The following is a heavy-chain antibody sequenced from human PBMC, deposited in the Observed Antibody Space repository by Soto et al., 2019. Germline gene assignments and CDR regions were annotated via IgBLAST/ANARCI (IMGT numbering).Heavy chain of an antibody. V-gene: IGHV1-18*01. CDR2: ISAHNGNT. CDR3: ARAWAYSGPFDC. Sequence: QVQLVQSGAEVKKPGASVKVSCKASGYMFTSYGISWVRQAPGQGLEWMGWISAHNGNTKNAQKFQGRVTMTTDTSTSTAYMELRSLRSDDTAVYYCARAWAYSGPFDCWGQGTLVTVSS. CDR1: GYMFTSYG. D-gene: IGHD6-13*01. J-gene: IGHJ4*02.